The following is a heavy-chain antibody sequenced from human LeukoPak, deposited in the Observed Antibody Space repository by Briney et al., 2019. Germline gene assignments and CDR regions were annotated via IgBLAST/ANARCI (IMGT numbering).Heavy chain of an antibody. CDR3: ARLEAAAGFAFDI. J-gene: IGHJ3*02. D-gene: IGHD6-13*01. Sequence: SVKVSCKASGGTFSSYAISWVRQAPGQGLEWMGRIIPIFGTANYAQKFQGRVTITTDESTSTAYMELSSLRSEDTAVYYCARLEAAAGFAFDIWGPGTMVTVSS. CDR1: GGTFSSYA. V-gene: IGHV1-69*05. CDR2: IIPIFGTA.